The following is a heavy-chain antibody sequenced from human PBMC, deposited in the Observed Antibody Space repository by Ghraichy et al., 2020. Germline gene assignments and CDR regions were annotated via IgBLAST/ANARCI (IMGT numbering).Heavy chain of an antibody. J-gene: IGHJ4*02. V-gene: IGHV4-34*01. Sequence: SETLSLTCAVYGGSFSGYYWSWIRQPPGKGLEWIGEINHSGSTNYNPSLKSRVTISVDTSKNQFSLKLSSVTAADTAVYYCARGPYSGSCFDYWGQGTLVTVSS. CDR1: GGSFSGYY. CDR3: ARGPYSGSCFDY. CDR2: INHSGST. D-gene: IGHD5-12*01.